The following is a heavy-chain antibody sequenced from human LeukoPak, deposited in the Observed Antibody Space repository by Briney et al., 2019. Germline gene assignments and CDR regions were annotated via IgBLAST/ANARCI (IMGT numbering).Heavy chain of an antibody. CDR3: ARSDYYDTSGSNWYDP. D-gene: IGHD3-22*01. J-gene: IGHJ5*02. CDR2: IYPGDSDT. Sequence: GESLKISCKGSGYSFTSYWIGWVRQMPGKGLESMGIIYPGDSDTRYSPSFQGQVTISADKSISTAYLQWSSLKASDTAMYYWARSDYYDTSGSNWYDPWGQGTLVTVSS. CDR1: GYSFTSYW. V-gene: IGHV5-51*01.